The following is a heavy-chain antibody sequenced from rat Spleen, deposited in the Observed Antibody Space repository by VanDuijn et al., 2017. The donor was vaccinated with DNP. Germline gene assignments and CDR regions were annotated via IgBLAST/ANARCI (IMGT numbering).Heavy chain of an antibody. CDR2: ISTGGGST. V-gene: IGHV5-27*01. Sequence: EVQLVESGGGLVQPGRSLKLSCAASGFTFSNYYMAWVRQAPTKGLEWVAYISTGGGSTYYRDSVKGRFTISRDNAKNTLYLQMDSLRSEDTATYYCASLWTLAYWGQGTLVTVSS. D-gene: IGHD1-6*01. CDR1: GFTFSNYY. CDR3: ASLWTLAY. J-gene: IGHJ3*01.